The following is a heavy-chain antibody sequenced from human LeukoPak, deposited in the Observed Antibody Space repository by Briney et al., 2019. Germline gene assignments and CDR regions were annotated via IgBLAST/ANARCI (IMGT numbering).Heavy chain of an antibody. CDR3: ASLEAYYGSGSPSADAFDI. D-gene: IGHD3-10*01. J-gene: IGHJ3*02. Sequence: GASVKVSCKASGYTFTGYYMHWVRQAPGQGLEWMGWINPNSGGTNYAQKFQGRVTMTRDTSISTAYMELSRLRSDDTAVYYCASLEAYYGSGSPSADAFDIWGQGTMVTVSS. CDR2: INPNSGGT. CDR1: GYTFTGYY. V-gene: IGHV1-2*02.